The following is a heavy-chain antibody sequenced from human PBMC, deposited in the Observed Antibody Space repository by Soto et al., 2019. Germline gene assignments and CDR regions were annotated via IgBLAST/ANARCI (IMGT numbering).Heavy chain of an antibody. CDR3: AKVSYGRRLRCLDY. D-gene: IGHD4-17*01. CDR1: GFTFSSYA. J-gene: IGHJ4*02. CDR2: ISGSGGST. V-gene: IGHV3-23*01. Sequence: EVQLLESGGGLVQPGGSLRLSCAASGFTFSSYAMSWVRQAPGKGLEWVSAISGSGGSTYYADSVKGRFTISRDNSKNTLYLLMNSLRAEDTAVYYCAKVSYGRRLRCLDYWGQVTLVTVSS.